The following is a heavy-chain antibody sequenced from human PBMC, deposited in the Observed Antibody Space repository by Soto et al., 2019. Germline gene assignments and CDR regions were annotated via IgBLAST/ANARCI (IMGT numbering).Heavy chain of an antibody. CDR2: ICSGGST. Sequence: GGSLRLSCAASGFTVSSNYMSWVRQAPGKGLEWVSVICSGGSTYYADSVKGRFTISRDNSKNTLYLQMNSLRAEDTAVYYCAKDNYYDSSGYYTTWGQGTLVTVSS. CDR1: GFTVSSNY. V-gene: IGHV3-53*01. CDR3: AKDNYYDSSGYYTT. J-gene: IGHJ5*02. D-gene: IGHD3-22*01.